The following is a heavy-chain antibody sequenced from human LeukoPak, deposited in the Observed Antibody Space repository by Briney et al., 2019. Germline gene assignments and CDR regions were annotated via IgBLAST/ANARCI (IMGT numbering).Heavy chain of an antibody. J-gene: IGHJ4*02. D-gene: IGHD3-9*01. CDR2: IYYSGST. CDR1: GGSISSYY. Sequence: PSETLSLTCTVSGGSISSYYWSWIRQPPGKGLEWIGYIYYSGSTNYNPSLKSRVTISVDTSKNQFSLKLSSVTAADTAVYYCARDYYDILTGYKYYFDYWGQGTLVTVSS. CDR3: ARDYYDILTGYKYYFDY. V-gene: IGHV4-59*12.